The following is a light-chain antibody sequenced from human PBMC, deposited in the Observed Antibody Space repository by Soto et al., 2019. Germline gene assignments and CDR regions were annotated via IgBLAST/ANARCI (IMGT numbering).Light chain of an antibody. J-gene: IGKJ1*01. CDR1: RDIDNS. Sequence: DIQVTQSPPSLSASVGDRVTITCRASRDIDNSLAWYQQVPGKAPKLLIYAASTLQSGVPSRFRGSGSGTSFILTITSLQPEDVATYYCQKYNKAPLIFGQGTKVEF. CDR3: QKYNKAPLI. V-gene: IGKV1-27*01. CDR2: AAS.